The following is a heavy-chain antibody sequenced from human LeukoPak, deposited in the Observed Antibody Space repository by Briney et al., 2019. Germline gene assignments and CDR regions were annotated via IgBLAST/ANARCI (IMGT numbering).Heavy chain of an antibody. D-gene: IGHD5-24*01. CDR1: GFTFSSYA. Sequence: GGSLRLSCAASGFTFSSYAMHWVRQAPGKGLEWVSAIGGSGVSTYYADSVKGRFTISRDNSRNTLHLQMNSLRAEDTAVYYCAKCVDGYNCALDYWGQGTLVTVSS. V-gene: IGHV3-23*01. CDR2: IGGSGVST. CDR3: AKCVDGYNCALDY. J-gene: IGHJ4*02.